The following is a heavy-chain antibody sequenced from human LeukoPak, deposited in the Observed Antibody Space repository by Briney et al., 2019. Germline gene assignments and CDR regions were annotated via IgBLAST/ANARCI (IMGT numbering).Heavy chain of an antibody. CDR2: INHSGYT. CDR3: ARIWPDL. J-gene: IGHJ2*01. D-gene: IGHD3-10*01. CDR1: GESFSGYF. V-gene: IGHV4-34*01. Sequence: PSETLSLTCAVYGESFSGYFRSWIRQSPGKGLEWIGEINHSGYTNYNPSLKSRVTISVDTSKKQFSLRLNSMTAADTAVYYCARIWPDLWGRGTLVTVSS.